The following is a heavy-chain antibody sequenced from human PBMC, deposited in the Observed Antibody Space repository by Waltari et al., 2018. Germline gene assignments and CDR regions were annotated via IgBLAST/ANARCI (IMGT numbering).Heavy chain of an antibody. CDR1: GYSIRSGHH. J-gene: IGHJ4*02. CDR3: AREWYSTSFDY. D-gene: IGHD6-13*01. Sequence: QVQLQESGPGLLRPSETLSLTCTVSGYSIRSGHHWGWIRQPPGKGLEWAGRIDYSGSTNYNPSLKSRVSISIDTSKNQFSLRLTSVTAADTAVYYCAREWYSTSFDYWGRGMLVTVSS. CDR2: IDYSGST. V-gene: IGHV4-38-2*02.